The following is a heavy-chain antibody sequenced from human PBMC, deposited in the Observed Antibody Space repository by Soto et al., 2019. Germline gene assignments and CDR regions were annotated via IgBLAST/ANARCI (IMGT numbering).Heavy chain of an antibody. J-gene: IGHJ4*02. Sequence: SETLSLTCTVSGGSISSYYWSWIRQPPGKGLEWIGYIYYSGSTNYNPSLKSRVTISVDTSKNQFSLKLSSVTAADTAVYYCARHPSRGQRLRFEYWGQGTLVTVSS. D-gene: IGHD6-25*01. CDR3: ARHPSRGQRLRFEY. V-gene: IGHV4-59*08. CDR1: GGSISSYY. CDR2: IYYSGST.